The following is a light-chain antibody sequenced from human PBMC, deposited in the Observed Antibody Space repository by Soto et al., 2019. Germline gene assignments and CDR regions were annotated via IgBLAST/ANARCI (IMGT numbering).Light chain of an antibody. Sequence: QSFLTHPPSSSGSPGQPVTISCTGTSSDVGGYNYVSWYQQHPGKAPKLMIFEVSKRPSGVPDRFSGSKSGSTASLTVSGLQAEDEADYYCSSYTGSNNLVFGGGTKVTVL. CDR1: SSDVGGYNY. J-gene: IGLJ2*01. CDR3: SSYTGSNNLV. V-gene: IGLV2-8*01. CDR2: EVS.